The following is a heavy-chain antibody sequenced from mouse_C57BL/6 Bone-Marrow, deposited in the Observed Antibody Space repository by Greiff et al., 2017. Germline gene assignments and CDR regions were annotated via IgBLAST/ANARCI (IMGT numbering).Heavy chain of an antibody. D-gene: IGHD1-1*01. CDR2: INYDGSST. Sequence: EVQLVESEGGLVQPGSSMKLSCTASGFTFSDYYMAWVRQVPEKGLEWVANINYDGSSTYYLDALKSRFIISRDNAKTILYLHMSSLKSEDTATYYCARDTQSYYGSSWNRYFDVWGTGNTVTVSS. V-gene: IGHV5-16*01. J-gene: IGHJ1*03. CDR1: GFTFSDYY. CDR3: ARDTQSYYGSSWNRYFDV.